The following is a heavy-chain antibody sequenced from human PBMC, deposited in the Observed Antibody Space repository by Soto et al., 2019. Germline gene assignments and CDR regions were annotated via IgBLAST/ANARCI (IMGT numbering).Heavy chain of an antibody. CDR3: TRDFSMTRWVLWAFDI. V-gene: IGHV3-49*03. CDR2: IRSKAYGGTT. Sequence: GGSLRLSCTASGFTFGDYAMSWFRQAPGKGLEWVGFIRSKAYGGTTEYAASVKGRFNSSRDDSKSIAYLQMNSLKTEDPAVYYCTRDFSMTRWVLWAFDIWGQGTMVTVSS. CDR1: GFTFGDYA. J-gene: IGHJ3*02. D-gene: IGHD2-21*01.